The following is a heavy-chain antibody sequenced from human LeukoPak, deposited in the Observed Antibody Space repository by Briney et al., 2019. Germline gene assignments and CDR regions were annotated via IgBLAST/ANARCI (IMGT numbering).Heavy chain of an antibody. CDR2: INPNSGGT. V-gene: IGHV1-2*02. CDR1: GYTFTGYY. J-gene: IGHJ4*02. D-gene: IGHD3-10*01. CDR3: ARVRVTKVRGVIELGY. Sequence: ASVKVSCKASGYTFTGYYMHWVRQAPGQGLEWMGWINPNSGGTNYAQKFQGRVTMTRDTSISTAYMELSRLRSDDTAVYYCARVRVTKVRGVIELGYWGQGTLVTVSS.